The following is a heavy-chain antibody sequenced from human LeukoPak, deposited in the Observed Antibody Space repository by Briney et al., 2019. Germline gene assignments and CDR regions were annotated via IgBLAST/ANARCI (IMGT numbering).Heavy chain of an antibody. Sequence: SVKVSCKASGGTFSGYAISWVRQAPRQGLEWMGGIIPIFGTANYAQKFQGRVTITTDESTSTAYMELSSLRSEDTAVYYCARDLGIAAAGTFGYWGQGTLVTVSS. CDR2: IIPIFGTA. CDR3: ARDLGIAAAGTFGY. J-gene: IGHJ4*02. CDR1: GGTFSGYA. D-gene: IGHD6-13*01. V-gene: IGHV1-69*05.